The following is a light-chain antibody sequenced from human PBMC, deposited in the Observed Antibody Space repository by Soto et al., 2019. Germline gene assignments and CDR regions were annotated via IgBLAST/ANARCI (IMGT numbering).Light chain of an antibody. V-gene: IGKV3-20*01. Sequence: IVLTQTPGTLSLSPGERATLSCRASQSLSSNYLTWYQQRPVQARRLLIYGASTRATGVPDSFSGSVSGTDFTLTISRLEPEDFAVYHCQQYGSLSWTFGQGTKV. J-gene: IGKJ1*01. CDR1: QSLSSNY. CDR3: QQYGSLSWT. CDR2: GAS.